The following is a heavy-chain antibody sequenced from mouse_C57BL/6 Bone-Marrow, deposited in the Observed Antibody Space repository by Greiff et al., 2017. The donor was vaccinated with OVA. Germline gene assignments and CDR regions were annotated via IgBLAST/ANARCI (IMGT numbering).Heavy chain of an antibody. J-gene: IGHJ2*01. V-gene: IGHV1-81*01. CDR3: AREGGLRRFDY. CDR1: GYTFTSYG. D-gene: IGHD2-2*01. CDR2: IYPRSGNT. Sequence: VQMQQSGAELARPGASVKLSCKASGYTFTSYGISWVKQRTGQGLEWIGEIYPRSGNTYYNEKFKGKATLTADKSSSTAYMELRSLTSEDSAVYFCAREGGLRRFDYWGQGTTLTVSS.